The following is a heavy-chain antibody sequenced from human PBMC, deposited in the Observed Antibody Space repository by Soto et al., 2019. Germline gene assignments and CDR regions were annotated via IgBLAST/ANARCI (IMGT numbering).Heavy chain of an antibody. J-gene: IGHJ4*02. CDR2: IIPIFGTA. V-gene: IGHV1-69*13. Sequence: SVKVSCKASGGTFSSYAISWVRQAPGQGLEWMGGIIPIFGTANYAQKFQGRVTITADESTSTAYMELRTLRSEDTAVYYCARDWYSSGWSYFFDYWGQGTLVTVSS. D-gene: IGHD6-19*01. CDR3: ARDWYSSGWSYFFDY. CDR1: GGTFSSYA.